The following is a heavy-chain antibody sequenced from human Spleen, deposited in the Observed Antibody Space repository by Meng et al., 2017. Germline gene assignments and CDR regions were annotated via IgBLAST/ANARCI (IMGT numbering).Heavy chain of an antibody. D-gene: IGHD3-10*01. J-gene: IGHJ4*02. V-gene: IGHV3-74*01. Sequence: GESLKISCAASGFTFSSHWMHWVRQTPGKGLVWVSRIKSDGTATTYADSVKGRFTISRDNARNTLYLQMDSLRAEDTAVYYCARKLIGFGSASEDYWGQGTMVTVSS. CDR3: ARKLIGFGSASEDY. CDR1: GFTFSSHW. CDR2: IKSDGTAT.